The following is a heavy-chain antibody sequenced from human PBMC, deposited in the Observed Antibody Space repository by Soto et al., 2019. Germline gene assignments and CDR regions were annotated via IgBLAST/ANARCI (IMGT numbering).Heavy chain of an antibody. CDR3: ARGGTAGVAY. V-gene: IGHV1-8*01. J-gene: IGHJ4*02. D-gene: IGHD1-26*01. Sequence: QVQLVQSGAEARVPGASVKVSCKASGYSFTGLDINWVRQTTGQGLEWMGWMEPSSGRTGYAQKFQGRVPMTRDTSINTAYMKLTSLTSDATAFYHCARGGTAGVAYWGQGTLVTVPA. CDR1: GYSFTGLD. CDR2: MEPSSGRT.